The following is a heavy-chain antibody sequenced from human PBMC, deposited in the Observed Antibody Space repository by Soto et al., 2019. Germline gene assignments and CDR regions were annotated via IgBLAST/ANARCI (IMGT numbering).Heavy chain of an antibody. CDR1: GFTFSDYD. CDR2: ISSSSSYT. Sequence: QVQLVESGGGLVKPGGSLRLSCAASGFTFSDYDMSWIRQAPGKGLEWVSYISSSSSYTNYADSVKGRFTISRDNAKNSLDLQMNSLRAEDTAVYYCARDLRTFLEQLVSPYNWFDPWGQGTLVTVSS. J-gene: IGHJ5*02. CDR3: ARDLRTFLEQLVSPYNWFDP. V-gene: IGHV3-11*06. D-gene: IGHD6-13*01.